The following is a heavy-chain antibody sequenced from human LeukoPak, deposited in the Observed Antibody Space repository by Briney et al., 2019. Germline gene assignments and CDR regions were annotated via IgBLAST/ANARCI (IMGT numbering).Heavy chain of an antibody. J-gene: IGHJ4*02. D-gene: IGHD6-19*01. V-gene: IGHV3-48*04. CDR2: ISSSGGTI. CDR3: ARAQQWLVSDY. CDR1: GFTFSSST. Sequence: GGSLRLSCAASGFTFSSSTMNWVRQAPGKGLEWVSYISSSGGTIYYADSVKGRFTISRDNAKNSLYLQMNSLRAEDTAVYYCARAQQWLVSDYWGQGTLVTVSS.